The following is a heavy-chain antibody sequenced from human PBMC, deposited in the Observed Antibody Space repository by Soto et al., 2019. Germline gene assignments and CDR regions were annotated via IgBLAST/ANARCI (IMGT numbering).Heavy chain of an antibody. D-gene: IGHD5-12*01. CDR1: GFTFSSYG. V-gene: IGHV3-30*18. Sequence: GGSLRLSCAASGFTFSSYGMHWVRQAPGKGLEWVAVISYDGSNKYYADSVKGRFTISRDNSKNTLYLQMNSLRAEDTAVYYCAKDSEMATISGLFDYWGQGT. CDR3: AKDSEMATISGLFDY. CDR2: ISYDGSNK. J-gene: IGHJ4*02.